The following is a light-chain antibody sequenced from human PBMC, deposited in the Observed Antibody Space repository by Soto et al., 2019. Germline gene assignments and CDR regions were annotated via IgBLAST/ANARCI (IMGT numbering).Light chain of an antibody. V-gene: IGKV1-5*03. CDR3: QQYNSYSLLT. CDR1: QNISRW. CDR2: KTS. Sequence: DIQMTQSPSTLSASVGERVTITCRARQNISRWLAWYQQKPGKAPKVLIYKTSSLKSGVPSRFSGSGSGTEFTLTISSLQPDDFATYYCQQYNSYSLLTFGGGTKVEIK. J-gene: IGKJ4*01.